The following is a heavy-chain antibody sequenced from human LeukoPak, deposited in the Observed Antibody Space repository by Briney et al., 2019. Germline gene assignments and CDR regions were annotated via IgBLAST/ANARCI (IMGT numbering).Heavy chain of an antibody. D-gene: IGHD3-10*01. V-gene: IGHV4-4*02. CDR1: GGSISSSNW. CDR3: ASVLLWFGEFPRFDP. CDR2: IYHSGST. J-gene: IGHJ5*02. Sequence: NPSGTLSLTCAVSGGSISSSNWWSWVRQPPGKGLEWIGEIYHSGSTNYNPSLKSRVTISVDKSKNQFSLKLSSVTAADTAVYYCASVLLWFGEFPRFDPWGQGTLATISS.